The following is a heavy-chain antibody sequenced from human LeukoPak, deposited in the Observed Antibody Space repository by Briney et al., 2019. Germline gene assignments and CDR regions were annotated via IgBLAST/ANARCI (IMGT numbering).Heavy chain of an antibody. CDR1: GFTFGSHT. CDR2: IIPLFGIP. D-gene: IGHD3-10*01. J-gene: IGHJ4*02. CDR3: AREADNTMVRGASFDY. V-gene: IGHV1-69*01. Sequence: KLSCATSGFTFGSHTIHWVRQAPGQGLEWMAGIIPLFGIPNYAQKSQGRFTITASDFTNTAHTELSSLRSDDTAVYFCAREADNTMVRGASFDYWGQGTLVTVSS.